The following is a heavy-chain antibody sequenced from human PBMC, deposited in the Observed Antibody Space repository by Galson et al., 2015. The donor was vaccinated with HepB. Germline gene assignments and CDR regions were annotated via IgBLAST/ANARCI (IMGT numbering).Heavy chain of an antibody. D-gene: IGHD6-13*01. J-gene: IGHJ5*02. V-gene: IGHV4-39*07. CDR1: GGSISSSSYY. CDR2: IYYSGST. Sequence: LSLTCTVSGGSISSSSYYWGWIRQPPGKGLEWIGSIYYSGSTYYNPSLKSRVTISVDTSKNQFSLKLSSVTAADTAVYYCAREHPQLGPWGQGTLVTVSS. CDR3: AREHPQLGP.